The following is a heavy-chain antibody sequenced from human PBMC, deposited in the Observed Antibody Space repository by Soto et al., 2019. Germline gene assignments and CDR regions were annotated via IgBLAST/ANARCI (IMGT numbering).Heavy chain of an antibody. V-gene: IGHV4-34*01. CDR3: ASGYYDILTGYSDLHYGMDV. D-gene: IGHD3-9*01. CDR2: INHSGST. CDR1: GGSFSGYY. Sequence: SETLSLTCAVYGGSFSGYYWSWIRQPPGKGLEWIGEINHSGSTNYNPSLKSRVTISVDTSKNQFSLKLSSVTAADTAVYYCASGYYDILTGYSDLHYGMDVWGQGTTVTVSS. J-gene: IGHJ6*02.